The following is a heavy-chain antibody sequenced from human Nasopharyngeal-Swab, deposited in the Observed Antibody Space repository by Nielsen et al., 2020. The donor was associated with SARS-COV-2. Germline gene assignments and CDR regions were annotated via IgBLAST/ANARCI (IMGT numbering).Heavy chain of an antibody. J-gene: IGHJ3*01. CDR3: AREVIEQGISDAFDF. V-gene: IGHV3-30*03. Sequence: WIRQPPGKGLEWVAVISYDGSNKYYADSVKGRFTISRDNSKNTLYLQMNSLRAEDTAVYYCAREVIEQGISDAFDFWGQGTMVTVSS. D-gene: IGHD3-16*02. CDR2: ISYDGSNK.